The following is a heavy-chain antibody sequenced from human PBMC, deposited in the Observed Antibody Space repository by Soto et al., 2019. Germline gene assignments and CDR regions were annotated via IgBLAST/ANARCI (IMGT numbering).Heavy chain of an antibody. D-gene: IGHD6-13*01. CDR2: ISYDGSNK. V-gene: IGHV3-30-3*01. CDR1: GFTFSSYA. Sequence: QVQLVESGGGVVQPGRSLRLSCAASGFTFSSYAMHWVRQAPGKGLEWVAVISYDGSNKYYADSVKGRFTISRDNSKNTLYLQMNSLRAEDTAVYYCAREESGSRWYGYYYYGMDVWGQGTTVTVSS. J-gene: IGHJ6*02. CDR3: AREESGSRWYGYYYYGMDV.